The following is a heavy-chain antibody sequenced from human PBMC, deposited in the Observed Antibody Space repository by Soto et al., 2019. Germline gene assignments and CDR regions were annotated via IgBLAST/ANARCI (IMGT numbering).Heavy chain of an antibody. J-gene: IGHJ6*03. Sequence: QVHLQESGPGLVRPSETLSLTCTVSGVSLKTYYWSWIRLPPGGGLEWIGYIFSSGSTNYNPSFRSRVTMSVETSNNQFTLKMSSVTAADTAVYYCARVADISYYNHMDVWGKGTTVTVSS. CDR2: IFSSGST. V-gene: IGHV4-59*13. D-gene: IGHD3-9*01. CDR3: ARVADISYYNHMDV. CDR1: GVSLKTYY.